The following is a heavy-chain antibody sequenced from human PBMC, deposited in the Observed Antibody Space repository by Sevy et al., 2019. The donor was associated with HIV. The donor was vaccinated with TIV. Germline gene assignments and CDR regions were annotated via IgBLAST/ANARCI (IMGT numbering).Heavy chain of an antibody. J-gene: IGHJ4*01. CDR1: GFAISTYG. V-gene: IGHV3-33*01. CDR2: IWYEGINK. Sequence: GESLKISCTASGFAISTYGMHWVRQAPGKGLEWVAMIWYEGINKDYAEPVKGRFTISRDNSKNTLYLQMNSLRVDDTAVYYCAGERRSSGIDYWGQGTLVTVSS. CDR3: AGERRSSGIDY. D-gene: IGHD3-10*01.